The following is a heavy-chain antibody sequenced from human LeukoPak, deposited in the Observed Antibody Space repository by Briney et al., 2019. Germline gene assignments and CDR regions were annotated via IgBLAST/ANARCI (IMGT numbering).Heavy chain of an antibody. D-gene: IGHD5-18*01. CDR3: AKGRGYSYGYDAFDI. CDR1: GFTFRNYA. V-gene: IGHV3-23*01. CDR2: ISISGSNT. Sequence: PGGSLRLSCAPSGFTFRNYAMTWVRQAPGKGLEWVSTISISGSNTYYADSVKGRFTISRDDSKNTLYLQMNSLRAGDTAVYYCAKGRGYSYGYDAFDIWGQGTMVTVSS. J-gene: IGHJ3*02.